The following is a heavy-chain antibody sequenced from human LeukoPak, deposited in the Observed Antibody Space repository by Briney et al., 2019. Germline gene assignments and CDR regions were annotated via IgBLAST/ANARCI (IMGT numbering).Heavy chain of an antibody. CDR3: ARVNIVVVPAAVCYFDY. D-gene: IGHD2-2*01. Sequence: ASVKVSCKASGYTFTSYGISWVRQAPGQGLEWMGWISAYNGNTNYAQKLQGRVTMTTDTSTSTAYTELRSLRSDDTAVYYCARVNIVVVPAAVCYFDYWGQGTLVTVSS. CDR2: ISAYNGNT. V-gene: IGHV1-18*04. J-gene: IGHJ4*02. CDR1: GYTFTSYG.